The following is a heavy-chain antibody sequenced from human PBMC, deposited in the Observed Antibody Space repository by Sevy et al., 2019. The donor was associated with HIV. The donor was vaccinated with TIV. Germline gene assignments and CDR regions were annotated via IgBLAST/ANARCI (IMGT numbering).Heavy chain of an antibody. CDR1: GFTFSSYS. J-gene: IGHJ4*02. V-gene: IGHV3-21*01. Sequence: GGSLRLSCAASGFTFSSYSMNWVRQAPGKGLEWVSSINNSGSYIYYADSVKGRFTISRDHAKNSLYLQMNSLRAEDTAVYYCAREGEAYCGGDCYFFYWGQGTLVTVSS. D-gene: IGHD2-21*02. CDR2: INNSGSYI. CDR3: AREGEAYCGGDCYFFY.